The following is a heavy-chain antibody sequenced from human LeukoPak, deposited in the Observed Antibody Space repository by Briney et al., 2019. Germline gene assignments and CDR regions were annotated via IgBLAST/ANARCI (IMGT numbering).Heavy chain of an antibody. V-gene: IGHV1-69*13. CDR2: IIPIFGTA. CDR1: GGTFSSYA. Sequence: SVKVSCKASGGTFSSYAISWVRQAPGQGLEWMGGIIPIFGTANYAQKFQGRVTITADESTSTAYMELSSLRSEDTAVYYCARDPVVVAASNGRENWFDPWGQGTLVTVSS. J-gene: IGHJ5*02. CDR3: ARDPVVVAASNGRENWFDP. D-gene: IGHD2-15*01.